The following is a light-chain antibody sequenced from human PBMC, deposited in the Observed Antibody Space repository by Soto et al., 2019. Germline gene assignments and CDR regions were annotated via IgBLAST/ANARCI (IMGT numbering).Light chain of an antibody. CDR2: EVS. J-gene: IGLJ3*02. V-gene: IGLV2-23*02. CDR3: CSFTPTNTLAL. CDR1: SSDVGSYNL. Sequence: QSVLTQAASVSGSPGQSITISCTGTSSDVGSYNLVSWYQQNPGTAPKLIIYEVSKRPSGVSNRFSGSKSGNTASLTISGLQAEDEADYYCCSFTPTNTLALFGGGTKLTVL.